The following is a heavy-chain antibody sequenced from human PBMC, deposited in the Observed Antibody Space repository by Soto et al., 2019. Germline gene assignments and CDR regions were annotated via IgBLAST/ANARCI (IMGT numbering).Heavy chain of an antibody. D-gene: IGHD6-19*01. Sequence: GGSLRLSCAASGFTFSNYAMSWVRQPPGKGLEWVSSTSSDGETSYHADSVRGRFSISRDNSKNTLYLQMNNLRADDTAMYYCATRTTVTGRPFDYWGLGALVTVSS. CDR1: GFTFSNYA. CDR3: ATRTTVTGRPFDY. V-gene: IGHV3-23*01. CDR2: TSSDGETS. J-gene: IGHJ4*02.